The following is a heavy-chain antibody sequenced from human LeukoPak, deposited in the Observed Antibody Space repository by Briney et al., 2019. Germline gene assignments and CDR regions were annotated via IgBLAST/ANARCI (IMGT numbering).Heavy chain of an antibody. Sequence: LAGGSLRLSCAASGFTFSFHEMNWVRQAPGKGLEWVSHITSSGGSTYYADSVQGRFTISRDNAKNSLFLLMNSLRAEDSAVYYCARGYHNGWTHIAGFDSWGQGTLVTVSS. CDR3: ARGYHNGWTHIAGFDS. D-gene: IGHD6-19*01. CDR2: ITSSGGST. V-gene: IGHV3-48*03. CDR1: GFTFSFHE. J-gene: IGHJ4*02.